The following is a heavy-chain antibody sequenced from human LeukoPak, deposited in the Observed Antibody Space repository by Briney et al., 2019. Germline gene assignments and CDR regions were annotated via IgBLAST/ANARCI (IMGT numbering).Heavy chain of an antibody. Sequence: GGSLRLSCAASGFTLSNHWVTWVRQVPGRGPEWVANVNRDGSETYYLDSAKGRFTISRDNAKNSLYLQMNSLRAEDTALYYCVRNNAMDVWGQGTTVIVSS. CDR3: VRNNAMDV. V-gene: IGHV3-7*03. CDR1: GFTLSNHW. CDR2: VNRDGSET. D-gene: IGHD2-8*01. J-gene: IGHJ6*02.